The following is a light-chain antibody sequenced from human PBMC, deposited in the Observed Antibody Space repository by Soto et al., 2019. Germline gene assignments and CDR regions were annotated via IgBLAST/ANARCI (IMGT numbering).Light chain of an antibody. CDR2: GNS. Sequence: QSVLTQPPSVSGAPGQRVTISCTGSXSNIGAGYDVHWYQQLPGTAPKLLIYGNSNRPSGVPDRFSGSKSGTSASLAITGLQAEDEADYYCQSYDSSLSGVVFGGGTKVTVL. CDR3: QSYDSSLSGVV. J-gene: IGLJ2*01. V-gene: IGLV1-40*01. CDR1: XSNIGAGYD.